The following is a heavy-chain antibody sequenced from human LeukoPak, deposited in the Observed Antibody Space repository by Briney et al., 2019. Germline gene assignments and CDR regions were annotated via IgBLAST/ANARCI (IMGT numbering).Heavy chain of an antibody. CDR1: GGSISSGGYY. V-gene: IGHV4-31*03. CDR2: IYYSGST. D-gene: IGHD4-17*01. J-gene: IGHJ4*02. Sequence: SETLSLTCTVSGGSISSGGYYWSWIRRHPGKGLEWIGYIYYSGSTYYNPSLKSRVTISVDTSKNQFSLKLSSVTAADTAVYYCARGVEAYYGDFHDYWGQGTPVTVSS. CDR3: ARGVEAYYGDFHDY.